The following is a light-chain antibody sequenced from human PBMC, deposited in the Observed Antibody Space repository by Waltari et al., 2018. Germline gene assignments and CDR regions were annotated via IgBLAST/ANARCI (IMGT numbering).Light chain of an antibody. V-gene: IGKV1-17*01. J-gene: IGKJ4*01. Sequence: DIQMTQSPSSLSASVGDKVTITCRASQGISNALAWYQQKPGKAPNLLIYAASNLRSGVPSRFSGSGSGTDFSLIISSLQPEDFAVYYCQQRDSYPLTFGGGTRLEIK. CDR3: QQRDSYPLT. CDR2: AAS. CDR1: QGISNA.